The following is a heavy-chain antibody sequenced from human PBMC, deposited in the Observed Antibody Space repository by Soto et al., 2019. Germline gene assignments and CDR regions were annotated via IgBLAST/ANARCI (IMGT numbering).Heavy chain of an antibody. Sequence: GASVKVSCKVSGYTLTELSMHWVRQAPGKGLEWMGGFDPEDGETIYAQKFQGRVTMTEDTSTDTAYMELSSLRSEDTAVYYCATSGLPSGYDPTYDYWGQGTLVTVSS. CDR3: ATSGLPSGYDPTYDY. CDR2: FDPEDGET. V-gene: IGHV1-24*01. D-gene: IGHD5-12*01. J-gene: IGHJ4*02. CDR1: GYTLTELS.